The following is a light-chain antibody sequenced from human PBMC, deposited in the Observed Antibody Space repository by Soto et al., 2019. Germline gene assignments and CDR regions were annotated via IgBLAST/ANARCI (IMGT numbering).Light chain of an antibody. J-gene: IGKJ4*01. CDR2: DAS. CDR3: HQYNDWPPVT. V-gene: IGKV3-15*01. CDR1: QSVSRN. Sequence: EIVITQSPATLSVSPGESATLSCRASQSVSRNLAWYQQKPGQAPRLLIYDASTRATGVPARFSGSGFGTGFTLSISSLQSEDFAVYYCHQYNDWPPVTFGGGTKVDIK.